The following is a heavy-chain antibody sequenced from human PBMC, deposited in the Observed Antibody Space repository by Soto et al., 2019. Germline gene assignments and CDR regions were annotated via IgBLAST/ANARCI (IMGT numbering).Heavy chain of an antibody. CDR1: GFTFSNYA. D-gene: IGHD5-18*01. Sequence: EVQLLESGGGLVQPGGSLRLSCAASGFTFSNYAMSWVRQSPGKGLEWVSAISGSGGKTYYADSVIGRFTISRDTSKNTLYLQMNSLRAEDKAGYYCAKVGGVQLWLYNDCWGQGTLVTVSS. V-gene: IGHV3-23*01. CDR2: ISGSGGKT. CDR3: AKVGGVQLWLYNDC. J-gene: IGHJ4*02.